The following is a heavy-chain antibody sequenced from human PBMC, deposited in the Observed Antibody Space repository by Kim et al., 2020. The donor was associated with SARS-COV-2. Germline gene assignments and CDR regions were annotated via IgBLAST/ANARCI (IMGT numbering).Heavy chain of an antibody. CDR3: ARRNRTAVNHNLDV. CDR2: IYYGSKWYN. J-gene: IGHJ6*02. V-gene: IGHV6-1*01. Sequence: SQTLSLTCAISGDSVSSNSAIWNWIRQSPSRGLEWLGRIYYGSKWYNDYAVSVEGRISINPDTSKNQFSLQLSSVTLEDTAVYYCARRNRTAVNHNLDVWGQGTTVTVSS. D-gene: IGHD1-1*01. CDR1: GDSVSSNSAI.